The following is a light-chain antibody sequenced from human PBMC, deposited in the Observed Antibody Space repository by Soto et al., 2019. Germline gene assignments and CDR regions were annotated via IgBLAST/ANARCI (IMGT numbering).Light chain of an antibody. CDR3: QQYDAYSYT. Sequence: IQMTQSPSTVSASVGDRVTITCRARQAVTSWVAWYQHKSGKAPKLLIYRAATLENGVPSRFSGSGSETEFTLTISGLQPDDSGTYYCQQYDAYSYTVGQGPKVEI. CDR1: QAVTSW. J-gene: IGKJ2*01. CDR2: RAA. V-gene: IGKV1-5*03.